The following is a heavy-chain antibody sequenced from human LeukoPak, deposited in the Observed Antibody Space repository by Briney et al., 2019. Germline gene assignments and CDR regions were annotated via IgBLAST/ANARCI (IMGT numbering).Heavy chain of an antibody. CDR1: GFTFSSYA. V-gene: IGHV3-23*01. CDR3: ANLLTMVRGGMIDY. J-gene: IGHJ4*02. CDR2: ISGSCGST. D-gene: IGHD3-10*01. Sequence: QPGGSLRLSCAASGFTFSSYAMSWVRQAPGKGLEWVSAISGSCGSTYYADSVKGRFTISRDNSKNTLYLQMNSLRAEDTAVYYCANLLTMVRGGMIDYWGQGTLVTVSS.